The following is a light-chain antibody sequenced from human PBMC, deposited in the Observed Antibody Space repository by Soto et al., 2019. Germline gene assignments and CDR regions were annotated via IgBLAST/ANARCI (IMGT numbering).Light chain of an antibody. Sequence: QSVLTQPPSVSGAPGQRVTISCTGRSSNIGAGYDVHWYQQLPGTAPKLLIYRDSNRPSGVPDRFSGSKSGTSASLAITGLQAEDAADYYCQSYDSSLTGSVFGGGTKVTVL. J-gene: IGLJ3*02. V-gene: IGLV1-40*01. CDR2: RDS. CDR1: SSNIGAGYD. CDR3: QSYDSSLTGSV.